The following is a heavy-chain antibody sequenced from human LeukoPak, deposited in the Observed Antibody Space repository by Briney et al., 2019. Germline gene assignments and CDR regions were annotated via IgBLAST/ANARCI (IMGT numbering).Heavy chain of an antibody. J-gene: IGHJ4*02. V-gene: IGHV4-59*01. CDR1: GGSISSYY. CDR2: IYYSGST. CDR3: ARSVGGDSSGYPPSY. D-gene: IGHD3-22*01. Sequence: TSETLSLTCTVSGGSISSYYWSWIRQPPGKGLEWIGYIYYSGSTNYNPSLKSRVTISVDTSKNQFSLKLSSVTAADTAVYYCARSVGGDSSGYPPSYWGQGTLVTVSS.